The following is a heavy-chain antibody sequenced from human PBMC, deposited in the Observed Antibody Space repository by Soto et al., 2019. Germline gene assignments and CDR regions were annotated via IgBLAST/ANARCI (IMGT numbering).Heavy chain of an antibody. D-gene: IGHD3-3*01. CDR2: ISSNGGST. J-gene: IGHJ4*02. CDR1: GFTFITYA. Sequence: VGSPGLSCSASGFTFITYAMHWVRQASGKGLEYVSGISSNGGSTYYADSVKGRFTVSRDNSKNTLSLQMSSLRADDTAVYYCVKTPRRDLLRFLLWGKVTVVTVS. CDR3: VKTPRRDLLRFLL. V-gene: IGHV3-64D*06.